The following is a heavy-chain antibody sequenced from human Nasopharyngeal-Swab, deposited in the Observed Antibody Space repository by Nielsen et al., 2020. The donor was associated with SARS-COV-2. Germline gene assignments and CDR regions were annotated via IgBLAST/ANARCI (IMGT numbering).Heavy chain of an antibody. D-gene: IGHD2-15*01. CDR1: GGSISSYY. J-gene: IGHJ6*03. V-gene: IGHV4-59*01. CDR3: ARVSFRTSNIVVVPYYYMDV. CDR2: IYNSGST. Sequence: LRLSCTVSGGSISSYYWSWIRQPPGKGLEWIGDIYNSGSTNYNPSLKSRVTISVDTSKNQFSLKLSSVTAADTAVYYCARVSFRTSNIVVVPYYYMDVWGKGTTVTVSS.